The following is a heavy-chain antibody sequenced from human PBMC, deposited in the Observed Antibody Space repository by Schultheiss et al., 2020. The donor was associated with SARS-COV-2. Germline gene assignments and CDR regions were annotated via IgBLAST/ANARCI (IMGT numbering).Heavy chain of an antibody. V-gene: IGHV3-21*01. CDR1: GFTFSSYE. CDR3: ASTTQDSSGWYGAN. CDR2: ISSSSSYI. J-gene: IGHJ4*02. Sequence: GGSLRLSCAASGFTFSSYEMNWVRQAPGKGLEWVSSISSSSSYIYYADSVKGRFTISRDNAKNSLYLQMNSLRAEDTAVYYCASTTQDSSGWYGANWGQGTLVTVSS. D-gene: IGHD6-19*01.